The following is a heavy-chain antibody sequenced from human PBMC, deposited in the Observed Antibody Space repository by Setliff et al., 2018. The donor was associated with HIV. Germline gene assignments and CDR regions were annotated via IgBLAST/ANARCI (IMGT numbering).Heavy chain of an antibody. CDR1: GGSVNSGAYY. V-gene: IGHV4-31*03. D-gene: IGHD3-22*01. Sequence: SETLSLTCTVSGGSVNSGAYYWSWIRQHPGKGLEWIGYIFYSGSTFYTPSLKSRLNISVDTSKNQFSLKLSSVTAADTAVYYCASTTRITMIVVVPHPLDVWGKGTTVTVSS. J-gene: IGHJ6*04. CDR2: IFYSGST. CDR3: ASTTRITMIVVVPHPLDV.